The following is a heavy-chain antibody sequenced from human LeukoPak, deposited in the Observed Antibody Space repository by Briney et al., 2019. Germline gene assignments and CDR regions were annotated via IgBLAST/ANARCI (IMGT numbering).Heavy chain of an antibody. CDR3: AREKVGATSWFDP. V-gene: IGHV1-69*01. J-gene: IGHJ5*02. CDR1: GGTFSSYA. Sequence: SVKVSFKASGGTFSSYAISWVRQAPGQGLEWMGGIIPIFGTANYAQKFQGRVTITADESTSTAYMELSSLRSEDTAVYYCAREKVGATSWFDPWGQGTLVTVSS. CDR2: IIPIFGTA. D-gene: IGHD1-26*01.